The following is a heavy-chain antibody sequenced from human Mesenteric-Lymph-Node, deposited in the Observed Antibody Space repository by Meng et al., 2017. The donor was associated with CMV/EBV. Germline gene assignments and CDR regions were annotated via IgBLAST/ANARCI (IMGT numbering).Heavy chain of an antibody. Sequence: ESLKISCTVSSGSISGYYWSWIRQPPGKGLEWIGYIYYSGSTNYNPSLQSRLTISVDTSKNQFSLNLTSVTAADTAVYFCARGDDFWSGRPFDYWGQGTLVTVS. CDR2: IYYSGST. J-gene: IGHJ4*02. V-gene: IGHV4-59*01. CDR1: SGSISGYY. D-gene: IGHD3-3*01. CDR3: ARGDDFWSGRPFDY.